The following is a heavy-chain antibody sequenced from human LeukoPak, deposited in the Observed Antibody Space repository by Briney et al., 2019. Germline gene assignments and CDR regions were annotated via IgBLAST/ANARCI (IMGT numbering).Heavy chain of an antibody. Sequence: GGSLRLSCAASGSTFSSYSMNWVRQAPGKGLEWVSSISSSSSYIYYADSVKGRFTISRDNAKNSLYLQMNSLRAEDTAVYYCARDLSSGWYDYWGQGTLVTVSS. CDR2: ISSSSSYI. CDR1: GSTFSSYS. V-gene: IGHV3-21*01. D-gene: IGHD6-19*01. J-gene: IGHJ4*02. CDR3: ARDLSSGWYDY.